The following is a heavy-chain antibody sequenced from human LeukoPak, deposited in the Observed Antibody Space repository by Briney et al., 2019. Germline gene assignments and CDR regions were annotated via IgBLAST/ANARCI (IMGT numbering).Heavy chain of an antibody. CDR3: ARDYFSSGIPNWFDP. CDR1: GFAFSSYA. Sequence: GGSLRLSCAASGFAFSSYAMHWVRQAPGKGLEWVAVISSDGSNKYYADSMKGRFTISRDNAKNSLYLQMNGLRAEDTAVYYCARDYFSSGIPNWFDPWGQGTLVTVSS. J-gene: IGHJ5*02. V-gene: IGHV3-30*04. CDR2: ISSDGSNK. D-gene: IGHD6-19*01.